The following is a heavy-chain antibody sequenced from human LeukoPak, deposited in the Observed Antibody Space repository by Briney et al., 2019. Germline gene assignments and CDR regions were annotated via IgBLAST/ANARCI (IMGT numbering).Heavy chain of an antibody. V-gene: IGHV4-4*07. CDR2: IYSSGST. D-gene: IGHD6-13*01. CDR1: GGSINSYY. Sequence: SETLSLTCTVPGGSINSYYWSWIRQPAGKGLEWIGRIYSSGSTNYNPSLKSRVIMSVDTSKNQFSLKLSSMTAADTAVYYCARGGSSWNNWFDPRGQGTLVTVSS. CDR3: ARGGSSWNNWFDP. J-gene: IGHJ5*02.